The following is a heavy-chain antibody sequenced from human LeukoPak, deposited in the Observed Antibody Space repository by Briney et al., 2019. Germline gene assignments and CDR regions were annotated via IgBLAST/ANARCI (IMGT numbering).Heavy chain of an antibody. CDR3: ARRSPLAAAGENWFDL. Sequence: PSETLSLTCTVSGGSISSYYWSWIRQPPGKGLEWIGYIYYSGSTNYNPSLKSRVTISVDTSKNQFSLKLSSVTAADTAVYYCARRSPLAAAGENWFDLWGQGTLVTVSS. V-gene: IGHV4-59*08. D-gene: IGHD6-13*01. CDR1: GGSISSYY. J-gene: IGHJ5*02. CDR2: IYYSGST.